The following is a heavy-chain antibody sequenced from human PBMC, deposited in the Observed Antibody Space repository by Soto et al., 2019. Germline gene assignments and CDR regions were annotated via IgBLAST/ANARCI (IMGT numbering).Heavy chain of an antibody. V-gene: IGHV1-3*01. CDR1: GYTFTSYA. Sequence: QVQLVQSGAEVKKPGASVKVSCKASGYTFTSYAVHWVRQAPGQRLEWMGWINAGNGNTKYSQKFQGRVTIASDTSASSDYMGWSSLRSEDTAVYYCARGRACILVTFGYIDLWGKGTTVTVSS. D-gene: IGHD3-16*01. CDR3: ARGRACILVTFGYIDL. J-gene: IGHJ6*03. CDR2: INAGNGNT.